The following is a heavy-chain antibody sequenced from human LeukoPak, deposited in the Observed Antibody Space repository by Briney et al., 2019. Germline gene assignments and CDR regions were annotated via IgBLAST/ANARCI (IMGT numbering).Heavy chain of an antibody. CDR1: GFTFSSYG. J-gene: IGHJ5*02. Sequence: GGSLRLSCAVSGFTFSSYGMHWVRQAPGKGLEWVANIKQDGSEKYYVDSVKGRFTISRDNAKNSLYLQMNSLRAEDTAVYYCARVWDDYTNWFDPWGQGTLVTVSS. CDR3: ARVWDDYTNWFDP. D-gene: IGHD4-11*01. V-gene: IGHV3-7*01. CDR2: IKQDGSEK.